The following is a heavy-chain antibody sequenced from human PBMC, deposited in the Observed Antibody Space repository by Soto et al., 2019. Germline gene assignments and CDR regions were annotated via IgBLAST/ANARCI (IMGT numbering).Heavy chain of an antibody. CDR1: GFTFSSYS. V-gene: IGHV3-21*05. Sequence: GGSLRLSCAASGFTFSSYSMNWVRQAPGKGLEWVSYISSSSSSYIYYADSVKGRFTISRDNAKNSLYLQMNSLRAEDTAVYYCARDPAGDFDYWGQGTLVTVSS. J-gene: IGHJ4*02. D-gene: IGHD3-10*01. CDR3: ARDPAGDFDY. CDR2: ISSSSSSYI.